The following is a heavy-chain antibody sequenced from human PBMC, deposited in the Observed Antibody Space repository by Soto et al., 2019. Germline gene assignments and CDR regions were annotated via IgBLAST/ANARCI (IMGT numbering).Heavy chain of an antibody. J-gene: IGHJ5*02. V-gene: IGHV1-69*13. Sequence: GASVKVSCKASGGTFSSYAISWVRQAPGQGLEWMGGIIPIFGTANYAQKFQGRVTITADESTSTAYMELSSLRSEDTAVYYCARTGRAGAPPNRFAPWGQGSLVIASA. CDR3: ARTGRAGAPPNRFAP. CDR1: GGTFSSYA. CDR2: IIPIFGTA. D-gene: IGHD6-19*01.